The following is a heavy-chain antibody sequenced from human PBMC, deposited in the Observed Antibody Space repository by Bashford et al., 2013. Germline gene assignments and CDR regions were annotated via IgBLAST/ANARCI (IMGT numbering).Heavy chain of an antibody. J-gene: IGHJ5*02. D-gene: IGHD6-13*01. Sequence: SETLSLTCAVYGGSFSGYYWSWIRQPPGKGLEWIGEINHSGSTNYNPSLKSRVTISVDTSKNQFSLKLSSVTAADTAVYYCARRRRDPQLTAAGTASRRNWFDPWGQGQRSPSPQ. CDR1: GGSFSGYY. V-gene: IGHV4-34*01. CDR2: INHSGST. CDR3: ARRRRDPQLTAAGTASRRNWFDP.